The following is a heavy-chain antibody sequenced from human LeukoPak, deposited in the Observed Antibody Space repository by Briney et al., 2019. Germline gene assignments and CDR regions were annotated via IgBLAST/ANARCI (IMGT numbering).Heavy chain of an antibody. CDR3: ARDDYDILTGYYKFFDY. J-gene: IGHJ4*02. CDR2: ISPNSGGT. D-gene: IGHD3-9*01. CDR1: GYTFTGYY. V-gene: IGHV1-2*06. Sequence: ASVKVSCKASGYTFTGYYMHWVRQAPGQGLEWMGRISPNSGGTNYAQKFQGRVTMTRDTSISTAYMELSRLRSDDTAVYYCARDDYDILTGYYKFFDYWGQGTLVTVSS.